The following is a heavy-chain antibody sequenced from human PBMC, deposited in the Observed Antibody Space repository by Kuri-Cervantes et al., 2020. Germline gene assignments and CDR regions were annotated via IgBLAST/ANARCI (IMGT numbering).Heavy chain of an antibody. V-gene: IGHV1-2*02. CDR1: GYTFTGYY. CDR3: AREPGGFYYFDY. D-gene: IGHD2/OR15-2a*01. Sequence: ASVKVSCKASGYTFTGYYMHWVRQAPGQGLEWMGWINPNSGGTNYAQKFQGRVTMTRDTSISTAYMELSRLRSDDTAVYYCAREPGGFYYFDYWGQGTLVTVSS. CDR2: INPNSGGT. J-gene: IGHJ4*02.